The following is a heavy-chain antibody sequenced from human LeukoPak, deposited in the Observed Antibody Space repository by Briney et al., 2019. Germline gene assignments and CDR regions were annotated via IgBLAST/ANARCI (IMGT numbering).Heavy chain of an antibody. CDR1: GFTFSSYA. Sequence: GGSLRLSCAASGFTFSSYAMSWVRQAPGKGLEWVSAISGSGGSTYYADSVKGRFTISRDNSKNTLYLQMNSLRAEDTAVYYCTRPTVGATGLDYWGQGTLVTVSS. CDR3: TRPTVGATGLDY. D-gene: IGHD1-26*01. CDR2: ISGSGGST. V-gene: IGHV3-23*01. J-gene: IGHJ4*02.